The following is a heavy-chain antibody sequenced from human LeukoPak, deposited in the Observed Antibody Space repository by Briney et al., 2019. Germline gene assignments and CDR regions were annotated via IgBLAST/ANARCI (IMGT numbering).Heavy chain of an antibody. CDR1: GFTFSSYA. V-gene: IGHV3-23*01. CDR2: ISGSGGST. CDR3: ATAGVTIIGVVPFDC. J-gene: IGHJ4*02. Sequence: GGSLRLSCAASGFTFSSYAMSWVRQAPGKGLEWVSAISGSGGSTYYADSVKGRFTMSRDNSKDTLYLQMNSRRAEDTAVYYCATAGVTIIGVVPFDCWGQGTLVTVSS. D-gene: IGHD3-3*01.